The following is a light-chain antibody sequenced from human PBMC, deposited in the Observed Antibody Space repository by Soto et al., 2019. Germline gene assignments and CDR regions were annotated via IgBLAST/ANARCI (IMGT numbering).Light chain of an antibody. J-gene: IGLJ1*01. CDR2: GNI. CDR1: SSNIENNY. Sequence: QAVVTQPPSVSAAPGQKVTISCSRSSSNIENNYVSWYQQLPGTAPKLLIFGNINRPSGVPDRFSGSKSGTSASLAITGLQAEDEGDYYCQSYDSTLSARYVFGTGTKVTVL. V-gene: IGLV1-40*01. CDR3: QSYDSTLSARYV.